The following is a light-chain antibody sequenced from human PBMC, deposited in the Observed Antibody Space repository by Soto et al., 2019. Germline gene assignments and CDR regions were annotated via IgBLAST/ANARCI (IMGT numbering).Light chain of an antibody. V-gene: IGKV1-39*01. CDR1: QTISTY. J-gene: IGKJ1*01. Sequence: DIQMTQSPSSLSASVGDRVTITCRASQTISTYLNWYQQKPGKAPKLLIYAASTLQSGVQSRFSGRGSGTDFTLTISSLQPEDFATYYCQQSYSTPPWTFGQGTKVGIK. CDR2: AAS. CDR3: QQSYSTPPWT.